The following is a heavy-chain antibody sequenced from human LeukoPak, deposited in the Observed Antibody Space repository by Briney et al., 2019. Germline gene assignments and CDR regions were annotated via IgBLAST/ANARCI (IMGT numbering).Heavy chain of an antibody. J-gene: IGHJ3*02. CDR1: GGSISSSNW. V-gene: IGHV4-4*02. CDR2: IYYNGNT. CDR3: AREGYYDSSASGAFDI. D-gene: IGHD3-22*01. Sequence: SETLSLTCAVSGGSISSSNWWSWVRQPPGKGLEWIGSIYYNGNTYYNPSLKSRVTISVDTSKNQFSLKLSSVTAADTAVYYCAREGYYDSSASGAFDIWGQGTMVTVSS.